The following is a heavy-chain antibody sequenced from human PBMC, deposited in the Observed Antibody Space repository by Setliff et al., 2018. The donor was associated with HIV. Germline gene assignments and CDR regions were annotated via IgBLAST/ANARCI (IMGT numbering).Heavy chain of an antibody. D-gene: IGHD3-10*01. Sequence: ASVKVSCKASGYTFTSYYIHWVRQAPGQGLEWMGWINLNSGGTNYAQKFQDRVTVTRNTSISTAYMELSSLRSEDTAVYYCARGIFTGSYHFDYWGQGTLVTAPQ. CDR1: GYTFTSYY. CDR2: INLNSGGT. V-gene: IGHV1-2*02. J-gene: IGHJ4*02. CDR3: ARGIFTGSYHFDY.